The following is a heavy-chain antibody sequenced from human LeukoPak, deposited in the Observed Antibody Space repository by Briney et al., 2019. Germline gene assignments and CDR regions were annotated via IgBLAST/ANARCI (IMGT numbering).Heavy chain of an antibody. J-gene: IGHJ3*02. CDR1: GFTFSSYW. Sequence: PGGSLRLSCAASGFTFSSYWMSWVRQAPGKGLEWVANMKQDGSGKYYADSVKGRFTISRDNSKNTLYLQMNSLRAEDTAVYYCAKDLAILWFGEKPDAFDIWGQGTMVTVSS. V-gene: IGHV3-7*01. CDR3: AKDLAILWFGEKPDAFDI. CDR2: MKQDGSGK. D-gene: IGHD3-10*01.